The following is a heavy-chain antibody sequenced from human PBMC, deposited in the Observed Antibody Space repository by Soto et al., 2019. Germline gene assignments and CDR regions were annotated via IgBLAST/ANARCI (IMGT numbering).Heavy chain of an antibody. J-gene: IGHJ4*02. D-gene: IGHD3-22*01. Sequence: PGGSLRLSCAASGFTFSSYAMSWVRQAPGKGLEWASAISGSGGSTYYADSVKGRFTISRDNSKNTLYLQMNSLRAEDTAVYYCAKRGPYYYDSSGYYYFDYWGQGTLVTVSS. CDR1: GFTFSSYA. CDR3: AKRGPYYYDSSGYYYFDY. V-gene: IGHV3-23*01. CDR2: ISGSGGST.